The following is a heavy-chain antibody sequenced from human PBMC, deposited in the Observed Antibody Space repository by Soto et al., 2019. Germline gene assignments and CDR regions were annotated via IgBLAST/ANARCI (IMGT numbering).Heavy chain of an antibody. CDR1: GFTVSGNY. CDR2: SYSGGSA. V-gene: IGHV3-66*01. D-gene: IGHD5-12*01. CDR3: ASRSVPTMSWLFVL. J-gene: IGHJ2*01. Sequence: EVQLVESGGDLVQPGGSLRLSCVASGFTVSGNYMIWVRQAPGKGLEWVSLSYSGGSAYYADSVKGRFTVSRDNSKDTLYLQIHSLRAEDTPVYYCASRSVPTMSWLFVLWGRGSLVTVSS.